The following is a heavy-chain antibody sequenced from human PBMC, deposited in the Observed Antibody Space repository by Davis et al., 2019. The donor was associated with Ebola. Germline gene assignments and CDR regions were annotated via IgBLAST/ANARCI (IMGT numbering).Heavy chain of an antibody. CDR2: IYSGGST. CDR1: GFTVSSNY. CDR3: TKTSSSTNPDY. Sequence: GESLKISCAASGFTVSSNYMSWVRQAPGKGLEWVSVIYSGGSTYYADSVKGRFTISRDNSKNTLYLQMNSLKTEDTAVYYCTKTSSSTNPDYWGQGTLVTVSS. D-gene: IGHD6-6*01. J-gene: IGHJ4*02. V-gene: IGHV3-53*01.